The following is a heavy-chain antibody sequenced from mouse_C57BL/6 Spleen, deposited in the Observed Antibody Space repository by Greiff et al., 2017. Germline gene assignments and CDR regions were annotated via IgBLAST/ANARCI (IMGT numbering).Heavy chain of an antibody. V-gene: IGHV6-3*01. CDR1: GFTFSNYW. J-gene: IGHJ4*01. Sequence: EVMLVESGGGLVQPGGSMKLSCVASGFTFSNYWMNWVRQSPEKGLEWVAQIRLKSDNYATHYAESVKGRFTISRDDSKSSVYLQMNNLRAEDTGIYYCTDTYYSKDYWGQGTSVTVSS. CDR2: IRLKSDNYAT. CDR3: TDTYYSKDY.